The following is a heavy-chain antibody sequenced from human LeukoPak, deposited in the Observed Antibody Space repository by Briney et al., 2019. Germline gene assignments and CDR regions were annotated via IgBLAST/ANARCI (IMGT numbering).Heavy chain of an antibody. CDR2: ISAYNGNT. CDR3: ARDHYDSSGYRPFDY. Sequence: GASVKVSCKTSGYSFILYGISWVRQAPGQGLEWMGWISAYNGNTNYAQKLQGRVTMTTDTSTSTACMELRSLRSDDTAVYYCARDHYDSSGYRPFDYWGQGTLVTVSS. D-gene: IGHD3-22*01. CDR1: GYSFILYG. J-gene: IGHJ4*02. V-gene: IGHV1-18*01.